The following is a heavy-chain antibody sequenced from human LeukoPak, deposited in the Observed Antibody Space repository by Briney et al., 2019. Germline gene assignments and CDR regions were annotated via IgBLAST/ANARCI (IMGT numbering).Heavy chain of an antibody. D-gene: IGHD3-22*01. Sequence: ASVKVSCKASGYTFTGYYMHWVRQAPGQGLEWMGWINPNSGGTNYARKFQGWVTMTRDTSISTAYMELSRLRSDDTAVYYCAREWRGYDSSGYLSPFDYWGQGTLVTVSS. CDR1: GYTFTGYY. J-gene: IGHJ4*02. V-gene: IGHV1-2*04. CDR2: INPNSGGT. CDR3: AREWRGYDSSGYLSPFDY.